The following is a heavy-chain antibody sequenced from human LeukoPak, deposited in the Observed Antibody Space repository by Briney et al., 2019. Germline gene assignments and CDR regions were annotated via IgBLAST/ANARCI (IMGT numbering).Heavy chain of an antibody. J-gene: IGHJ4*02. CDR1: GFTFSDYS. CDR2: IGIDIGNT. V-gene: IGHV3-48*01. Sequence: QPGGSLRLSCAASGFTFSDYSMNWVRQAPGKGLEWISYIGIDIGNTNYADSVKGRFTISGDKAKNSLYLQMNSLRVEDTAVYYCARDYKYAFDNWGQGTLVTVSS. CDR3: ARDYKYAFDN. D-gene: IGHD5-24*01.